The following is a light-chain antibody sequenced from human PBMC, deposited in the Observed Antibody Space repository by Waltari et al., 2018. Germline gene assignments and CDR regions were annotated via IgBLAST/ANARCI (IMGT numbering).Light chain of an antibody. CDR2: GAS. CDR3: QNYYSPPHA. V-gene: IGKV1-27*01. CDR1: QGMTNY. Sequence: DIQMTQSPSSLSASVGDRVTITCRARQGMTNYLAWYQQIPGNVPKLLIYGASTLQSGVPSRFSGSGSGTEFTLTISSLQPDDVASYYCQNYYSPPHAFGGGTKVEI. J-gene: IGKJ4*01.